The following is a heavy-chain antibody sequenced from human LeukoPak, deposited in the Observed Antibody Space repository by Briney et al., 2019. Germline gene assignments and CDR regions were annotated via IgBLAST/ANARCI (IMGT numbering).Heavy chain of an antibody. CDR2: IHYSGNT. CDR1: GDSISSGDFF. CDR3: SRVSGRLYYGMDV. V-gene: IGHV4-30-4*01. Sequence: SETLSLTCTVSGDSISSGDFFWSWIRQPPGKGLEWIGYIHYSGNTYHNPSLESQVTISINPSRSQFSLKPTSVTAADTGVYFCSRVSGRLYYGMDVWGQGTTVTVSS. D-gene: IGHD3-10*01. J-gene: IGHJ6*02.